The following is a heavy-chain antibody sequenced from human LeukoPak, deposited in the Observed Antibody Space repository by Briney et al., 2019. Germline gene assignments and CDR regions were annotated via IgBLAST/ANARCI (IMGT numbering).Heavy chain of an antibody. D-gene: IGHD2-2*01. CDR1: GYTFTSYY. CDR2: INPSGGST. Sequence: ASVKVSCKASGYTFTSYYMHWVRQAPGQGLEWMGIINPSGGSTSYAQKFQGRVTMTRDTSTSTVYMELSSLRSDDTAVYHCARDSCSSTSCYGYFDYWGQGTLVTVSS. V-gene: IGHV1-46*01. J-gene: IGHJ4*02. CDR3: ARDSCSSTSCYGYFDY.